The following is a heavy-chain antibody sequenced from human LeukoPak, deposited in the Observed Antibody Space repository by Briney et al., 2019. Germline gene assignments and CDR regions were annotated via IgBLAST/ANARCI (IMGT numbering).Heavy chain of an antibody. V-gene: IGHV4-34*01. CDR1: GGSFSGYY. J-gene: IGHJ5*02. CDR2: INHSGST. CDR3: ARKYCTNGVCYPNWFDP. D-gene: IGHD2-8*01. Sequence: SETLSLTCAVYGGSFSGYYWGWIRQPPGKGLEWIGEINHSGSTNYNPSLKSRVTISVDTSKNQFSLKLSSVTAADTAVYYCARKYCTNGVCYPNWFDPWGQGTLVTVSS.